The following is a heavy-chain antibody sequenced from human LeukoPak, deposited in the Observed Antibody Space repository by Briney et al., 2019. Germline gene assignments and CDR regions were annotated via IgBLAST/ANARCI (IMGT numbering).Heavy chain of an antibody. V-gene: IGHV4-39*01. CDR1: AGSISSRSYS. D-gene: IGHD3-16*01. J-gene: IGHJ4*02. CDR2: ISYSGST. CDR3: ARHWSVSNDYVWGSYDY. Sequence: SETLSLTCTVSAGSISSRSYSWGWIRQPPGKGLEWIGSISYSGSTNYNPSLKSRVTISVDTSKNQFSLTLISVTAADTAVYYCARHWSVSNDYVWGSYDYWGQGTLVTVSS.